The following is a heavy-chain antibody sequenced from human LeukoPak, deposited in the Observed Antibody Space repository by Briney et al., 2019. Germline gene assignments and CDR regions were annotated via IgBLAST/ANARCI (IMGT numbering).Heavy chain of an antibody. CDR1: GFTFSTYW. CDR2: IDGEGSVT. D-gene: IGHD1-1*01. CDR3: TTGGSYFFDY. Sequence: GGSLRLSCAASGFTFSTYWMHWVRQAPGKGLVWVSRIDGEGSVTKYTDSVKGRFTISRDNAKNTVYLQMNGLRAEDTAVYYCTTGGSYFFDYWGQGTLVTVSS. J-gene: IGHJ4*02. V-gene: IGHV3-74*01.